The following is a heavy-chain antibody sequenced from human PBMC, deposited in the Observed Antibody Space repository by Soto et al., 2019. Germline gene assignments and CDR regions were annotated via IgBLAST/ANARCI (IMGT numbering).Heavy chain of an antibody. CDR1: GDTVSSNSAT. V-gene: IGHV6-1*01. Sequence: SQTLSLTCAISGDTVSSNSATWNWIRQSPSRGLEWLGRTYYRSKWYSDYAMSVKGLMTITPDTSKNQFSLQLNSVTSEDTAVDYCARGSGTNKYCFDSWGQGTLVTVSS. CDR3: ARGSGTNKYCFDS. CDR2: TYYRSKWYS. J-gene: IGHJ4*02. D-gene: IGHD6-19*01.